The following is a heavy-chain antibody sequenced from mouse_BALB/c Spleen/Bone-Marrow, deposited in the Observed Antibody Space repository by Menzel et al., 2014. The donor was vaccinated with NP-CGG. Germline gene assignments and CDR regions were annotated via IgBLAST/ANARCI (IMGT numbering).Heavy chain of an antibody. Sequence: EVQGVESGGDLVQPGGSLKLSCAASGLTFSNYNISWVRQTPEKRLERVAYISNGGGNTYYPDTVKGRFTISRDNAKNTLDLQMTSLKSEDTAIYYCARHETGTGQYFDYWGQGTTLTVSS. V-gene: IGHV5-12-2*01. CDR2: ISNGGGNT. D-gene: IGHD4-1*01. J-gene: IGHJ2*01. CDR3: ARHETGTGQYFDY. CDR1: GLTFSNYN.